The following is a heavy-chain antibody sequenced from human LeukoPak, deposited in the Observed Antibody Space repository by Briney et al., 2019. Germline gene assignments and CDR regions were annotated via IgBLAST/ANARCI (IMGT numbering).Heavy chain of an antibody. CDR1: GFTLSAYT. CDR2: ISNDGAHI. D-gene: IGHD5-18*01. CDR3: VRDRVQIWPYVALFDH. J-gene: IGHJ4*02. Sequence: GGSLRLSCVASGFTLSAYTMPWVRQAPGKGPEWVAVISNDGAHIGYRDPVRGRFTISRDISKNTLYLQMDSLRSEDTAVYFCVRDRVQIWPYVALFDHWGQGTLVTVSS. V-gene: IGHV3-30*14.